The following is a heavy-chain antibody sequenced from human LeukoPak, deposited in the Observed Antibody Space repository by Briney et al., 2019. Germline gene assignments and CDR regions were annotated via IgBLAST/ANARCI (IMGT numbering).Heavy chain of an antibody. CDR3: MRGARGGDY. D-gene: IGHD2-15*01. CDR2: ISSSGTI. J-gene: IGHJ4*02. Sequence: GGSLRLSCAASGFPFSSYSFNWVRLAPGKGLAWVAYISSSGTIYYAASVTGRFTISRENANNSLYLQMNSLRADDTAVYYCMRGARGGDYWGQGTLVTVSS. V-gene: IGHV3-48*04. CDR1: GFPFSSYS.